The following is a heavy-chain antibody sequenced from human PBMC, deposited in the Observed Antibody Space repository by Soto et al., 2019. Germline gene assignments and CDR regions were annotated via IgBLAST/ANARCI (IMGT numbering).Heavy chain of an antibody. CDR1: GDSVTTYKW. V-gene: IGHV4-4*02. J-gene: IGHJ6*02. D-gene: IGHD7-27*01. CDR2: IYDSGNT. Sequence: SETLSLTCGVSGDSVTTYKWWTWVRQTPGKGLEWIGEIYDSGNTRYNPSLKSRVTISKDTSKNELSLKLNSVTVADTAVYYCATCQLGEYYYAMDIWGQGTTVTVSS. CDR3: ATCQLGEYYYAMDI.